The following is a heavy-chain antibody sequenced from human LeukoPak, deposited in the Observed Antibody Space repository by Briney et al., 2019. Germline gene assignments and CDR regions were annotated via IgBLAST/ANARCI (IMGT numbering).Heavy chain of an antibody. D-gene: IGHD3-3*01. Sequence: GGSLRLSCAASGFTFSSYGMNWVRQAPGKGLEWVSSISSSSSYIYYADSVKGRFTISRDNAKNSLYLQMNSLRAEDTAVYYCARDTYEPPGYYYGMDVWGQGTTVTVSS. CDR3: ARDTYEPPGYYYGMDV. CDR1: GFTFSSYG. V-gene: IGHV3-21*01. J-gene: IGHJ6*02. CDR2: ISSSSSYI.